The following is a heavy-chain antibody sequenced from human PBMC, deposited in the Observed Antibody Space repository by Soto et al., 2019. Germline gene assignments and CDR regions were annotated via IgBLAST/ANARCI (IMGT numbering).Heavy chain of an antibody. Sequence: QVQLVQSGAEVKKPGSSVKVSCKASGGTFSSYAINWVRQAPGQGLEWMGGIIPIFGTADYAQKFQGRVTITADQSTSTAHIELSSLRSEDTAVYYCAQCLLGVNYYYGMDVWGQGTTVTVSS. CDR1: GGTFSSYA. CDR3: AQCLLGVNYYYGMDV. D-gene: IGHD3-16*01. V-gene: IGHV1-69*12. CDR2: IIPIFGTA. J-gene: IGHJ6*02.